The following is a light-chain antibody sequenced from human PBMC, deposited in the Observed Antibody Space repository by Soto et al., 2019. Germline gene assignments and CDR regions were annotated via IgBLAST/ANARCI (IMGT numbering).Light chain of an antibody. CDR2: EVN. Sequence: QSALTQPASVSGSPGQSITISCTGTSSDIGNYNFVSWFQQHPDKAPNLMIYEVNKRPSGVSNRFSGSKSGNTASLTISGLQPEDEADYYCSSYAYGSTLGVFGGGTKLTVL. J-gene: IGLJ3*02. CDR3: SSYAYGSTLGV. CDR1: SSDIGNYNF. V-gene: IGLV2-23*02.